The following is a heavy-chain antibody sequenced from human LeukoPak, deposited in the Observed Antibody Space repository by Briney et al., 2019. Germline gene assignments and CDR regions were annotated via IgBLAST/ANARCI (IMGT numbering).Heavy chain of an antibody. D-gene: IGHD6-19*01. V-gene: IGHV3-23*01. CDR3: AKDEGFAYGSGWYRLFDY. Sequence: GGSLRLSCAASGFTFSSYAMSWVRQAPGKGLEWVSAISGSGGSTYYADSVKGRFTISRDNSKNTLYLQMNSLRAEDTAVYYCAKDEGFAYGSGWYRLFDYWGQGTLVTVSS. J-gene: IGHJ4*02. CDR1: GFTFSSYA. CDR2: ISGSGGST.